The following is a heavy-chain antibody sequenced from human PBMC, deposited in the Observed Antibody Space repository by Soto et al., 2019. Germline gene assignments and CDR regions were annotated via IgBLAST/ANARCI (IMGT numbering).Heavy chain of an antibody. CDR2: IGRDGDT. D-gene: IGHD7-27*01. CDR3: ARDLWGRTFDF. V-gene: IGHV3-13*04. Sequence: GSLRLSCAASGFTFRNYDMHWVRQTSGKSLEWVAGIGRDGDTYYPGSVKGRFTISRENAKNSVDLQMNSLTAGDTAVYYCARDLWGRTFDFWGQGTMVTVSS. CDR1: GFTFRNYD. J-gene: IGHJ3*01.